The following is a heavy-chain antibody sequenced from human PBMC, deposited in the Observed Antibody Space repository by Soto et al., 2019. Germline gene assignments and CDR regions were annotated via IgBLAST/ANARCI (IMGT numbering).Heavy chain of an antibody. CDR1: GGSISSYY. D-gene: IGHD4-4*01. V-gene: IGHV4-59*01. Sequence: TSETLSLTCTVSGGSISSYYWSWIRQPPGKGLEWIGYIYYSGSTNYNPSLKSRVTISVDTSKNQFSLKLSSVAAADTAVYYCARDPTSNYHDYYYGMDVWGQGTTVTVSS. J-gene: IGHJ6*02. CDR2: IYYSGST. CDR3: ARDPTSNYHDYYYGMDV.